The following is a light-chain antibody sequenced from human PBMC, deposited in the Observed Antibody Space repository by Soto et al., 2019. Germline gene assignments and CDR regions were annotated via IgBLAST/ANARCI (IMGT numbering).Light chain of an antibody. CDR1: QTISSW. V-gene: IGKV1-5*01. J-gene: IGKJ2*01. Sequence: DIQMTQSPSTLSGSVGDRVTITCRASQTISSWLAWYQQKPGKAPKLLIYDVSALATGVPSRFSGSGSGTEFTLTISSLQTDDSATYFCQEYKTYAFGPGTKVDIK. CDR3: QEYKTYA. CDR2: DVS.